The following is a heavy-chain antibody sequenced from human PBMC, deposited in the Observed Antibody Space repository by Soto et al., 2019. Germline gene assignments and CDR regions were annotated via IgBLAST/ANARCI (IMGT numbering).Heavy chain of an antibody. J-gene: IGHJ3*02. D-gene: IGHD2-15*01. V-gene: IGHV3-53*01. CDR3: ARVCEAVGAFTGGDLHI. Sequence: PGGSLRLSCAASGFTVSTYYMSWVRQAPGKGLEWVSVMYSGGSTYYADSVKGRFTISRDNSKDTLYLQMNSLRAEDTAVYSCARVCEAVGAFTGGDLHIWGQGTIVTVS. CDR2: MYSGGST. CDR1: GFTVSTYY.